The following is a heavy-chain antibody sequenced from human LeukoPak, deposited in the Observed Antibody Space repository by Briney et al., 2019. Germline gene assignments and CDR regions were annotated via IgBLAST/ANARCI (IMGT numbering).Heavy chain of an antibody. Sequence: SETLSLTCTVSGGSISSSSYYWGWIRQPPGKGLEWIGSIYYSGSTYYNPSLKSRVTISVDTSKNQFSLKLSSVTAADTAVYYCASDYYDSSGYLLFDYWGQGTLVTVSS. V-gene: IGHV4-39*07. D-gene: IGHD3-22*01. CDR2: IYYSGST. CDR3: ASDYYDSSGYLLFDY. CDR1: GGSISSSSYY. J-gene: IGHJ4*02.